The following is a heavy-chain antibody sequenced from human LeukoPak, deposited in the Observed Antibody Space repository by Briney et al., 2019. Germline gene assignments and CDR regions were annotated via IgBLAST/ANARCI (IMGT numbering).Heavy chain of an antibody. CDR2: ISGSGGST. CDR3: AKSSESSGYYYGLPLPFDY. D-gene: IGHD3-22*01. V-gene: IGHV3-23*01. Sequence: GGSLRLSCAASGFTFSSYAMSWVRQAPGKGLEWVSAISGSGGSTYYADSVKGRFTISRDNYKNTLYLQMNSLRAEDTAVYYCAKSSESSGYYYGLPLPFDYWGQGTLVTVSS. J-gene: IGHJ4*02. CDR1: GFTFSSYA.